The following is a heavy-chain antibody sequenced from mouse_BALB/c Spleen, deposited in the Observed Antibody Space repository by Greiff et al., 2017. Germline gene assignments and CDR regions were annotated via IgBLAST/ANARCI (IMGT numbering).Heavy chain of an antibody. Sequence: VQGVESGPGLVAPSQSLSITCTVSGFSLTSYGVHWVRQPPGKGLEWLGVIWAGGSTNYNSALMSRLSISKDNSKSQVFLKMNSLQTDDTAMYYCARANWDGYFDYWGQGTTLTVSS. CDR2: IWAGGST. J-gene: IGHJ2*01. CDR3: ARANWDGYFDY. V-gene: IGHV2-9*02. D-gene: IGHD4-1*01. CDR1: GFSLTSYG.